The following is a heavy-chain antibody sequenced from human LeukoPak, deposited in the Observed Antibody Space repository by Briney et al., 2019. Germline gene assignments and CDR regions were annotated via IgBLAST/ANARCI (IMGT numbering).Heavy chain of an antibody. CDR3: ARVVGPFVLDAFDI. D-gene: IGHD1-26*01. CDR1: GYTFTSYP. V-gene: IGHV7-4-1*02. CDR2: INTNTGNP. J-gene: IGHJ3*02. Sequence: ASVKVSFKASGYTFTSYPMNWVRQAPGQGLEWMGWINTNTGNPTYAQGFTGRFVFSLDTSVSTAYLQISSLKAEDTAVYYCARVVGPFVLDAFDIWGQGTMVTVSS.